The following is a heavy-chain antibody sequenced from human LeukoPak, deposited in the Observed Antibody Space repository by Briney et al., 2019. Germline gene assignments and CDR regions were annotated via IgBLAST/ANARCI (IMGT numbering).Heavy chain of an antibody. CDR3: ARDFSSSYYYYGMDV. V-gene: IGHV4-4*07. J-gene: IGHJ6*02. D-gene: IGHD3-10*01. Sequence: SETLSLTCTVSGGSFSGYYCSWIRQPAGKGLEWIGRIYTSGSTNYNPSLKSRVTMSVDTSKNQFSLKLSSVTAADTAVYYCARDFSSSYYYYGMDVWGQGTTVTVSS. CDR2: IYTSGST. CDR1: GGSFSGYY.